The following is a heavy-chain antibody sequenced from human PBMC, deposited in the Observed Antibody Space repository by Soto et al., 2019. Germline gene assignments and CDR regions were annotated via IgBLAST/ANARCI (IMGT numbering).Heavy chain of an antibody. CDR2: IIPIFGTA. CDR1: GGTFSSYA. Sequence: QVQLVQSGAEVKKPGSSVKVSCKASGGTFSSYAISWVRQAPGQGLEWMGGIIPIFGTANYAQKFQGRVTITADETKSKAFXELSSLRSEDTAVYYCATSDLRYCSGGSCYSYFDYWGQGTLVTVSS. CDR3: ATSDLRYCSGGSCYSYFDY. V-gene: IGHV1-69*12. J-gene: IGHJ4*02. D-gene: IGHD2-15*01.